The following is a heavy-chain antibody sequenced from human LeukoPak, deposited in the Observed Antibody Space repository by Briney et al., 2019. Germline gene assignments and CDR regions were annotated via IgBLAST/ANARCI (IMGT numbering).Heavy chain of an antibody. CDR2: MNPNSGNT. CDR1: GYTFTSQD. CDR3: VALLFSSGSHDAFDI. D-gene: IGHD3-22*01. J-gene: IGHJ3*02. Sequence: ASVKVSCKASGYTFTSQDISWVRQATGQGLEWMGWMNPNSGNTGYAQKFQGRVTITRNTSISTAYMELSSLRSEDTAVYYCVALLFSSGSHDAFDIWGQGTMVTVSS. V-gene: IGHV1-8*03.